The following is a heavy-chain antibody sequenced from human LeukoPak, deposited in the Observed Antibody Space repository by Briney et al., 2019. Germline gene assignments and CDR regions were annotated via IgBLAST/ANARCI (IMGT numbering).Heavy chain of an antibody. CDR2: SGST. V-gene: IGHV4-38-2*02. D-gene: IGHD3-16*01. Sequence: SETLSLTCTVSGYSISSGYYWGWIRQPPGKGLEWIGSGSTYYNPSLKSRVTISVDTTKEQFSLKVNSVTAADTAVYYCTRGAGWLIDYWGQGILVTVSS. J-gene: IGHJ4*02. CDR3: TRGAGWLIDY. CDR1: GYSISSGYY.